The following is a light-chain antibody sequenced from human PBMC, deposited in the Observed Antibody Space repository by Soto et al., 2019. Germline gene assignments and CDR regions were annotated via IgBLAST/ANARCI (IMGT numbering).Light chain of an antibody. CDR3: QQRSNWPPKLT. CDR1: QSVSSY. J-gene: IGKJ4*01. Sequence: EIVLTQSPATLSLSPGERATLSCRASQSVSSYLAWYRQKPGQAPRLLIYDASNRATGIPARFSGSGSGTDFTLTISSLEPEDFAVYYCQQRSNWPPKLTFGGGTKVEIK. V-gene: IGKV3-11*01. CDR2: DAS.